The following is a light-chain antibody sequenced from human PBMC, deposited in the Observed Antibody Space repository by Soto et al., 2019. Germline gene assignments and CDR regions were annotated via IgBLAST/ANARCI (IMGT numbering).Light chain of an antibody. CDR1: QSVSSTY. V-gene: IGKV3-20*01. J-gene: IGKJ4*01. Sequence: EIVLTQSPGTLSLSPGERATLSCRASQSVSSTYLAWYQQKPGQAPRLLIYGASSRATGIPDRFSGSGSGTDFTLTISRLEPEDLAVYYCQQYESSPTTFGGGTKVEIK. CDR3: QQYESSPTT. CDR2: GAS.